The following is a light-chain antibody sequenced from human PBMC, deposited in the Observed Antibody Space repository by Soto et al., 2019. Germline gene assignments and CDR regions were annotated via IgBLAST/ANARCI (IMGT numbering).Light chain of an antibody. V-gene: IGLV2-8*01. J-gene: IGLJ1*01. CDR3: KSYAGSNTYV. CDR2: EVV. Sequence: QSVLTQPPSASGSPGQSVTISCTGTKSDIGVYDFVSWYQHHPCKAPRLIIYEVVQRPSGVPDRFSGSKSGNTASLTVSGLQAADEADYFCKSYAGSNTYVFGSGTKVTVL. CDR1: KSDIGVYDF.